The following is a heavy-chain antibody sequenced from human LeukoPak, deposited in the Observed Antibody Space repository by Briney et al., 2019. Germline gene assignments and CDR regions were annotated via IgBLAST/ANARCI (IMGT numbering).Heavy chain of an antibody. CDR2: VRPDGSSN. Sequence: GGSLRLSCAASGFSFSNFGVHWVRQAPGKGLEWVAFVRPDGSSNYYADSVKGRFIISRDNSKNTLHLQMNSLRAEDTAFYYCAKDQAGTWGLDYWGQGTLVTVSS. D-gene: IGHD3-10*01. CDR3: AKDQAGTWGLDY. CDR1: GFSFSNFG. V-gene: IGHV3-30*02. J-gene: IGHJ4*02.